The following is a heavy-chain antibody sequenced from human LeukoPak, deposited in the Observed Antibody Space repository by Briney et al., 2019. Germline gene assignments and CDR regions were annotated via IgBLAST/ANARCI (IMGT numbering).Heavy chain of an antibody. J-gene: IGHJ3*02. CDR3: ARVRPYYYDSSGYYPHDAFDI. D-gene: IGHD3-22*01. CDR1: GYSISSGYY. V-gene: IGHV4-38-2*01. CDR2: IYHSGST. Sequence: NPSETLSLTRAVSGYSISSGYYWGWIRQPPGKGLEWIRSIYHSGSTYYNPSLKSRVTISVDTPKNQFSLKLSSVTAADTAVYYCARVRPYYYDSSGYYPHDAFDIWGQGTMVTVSS.